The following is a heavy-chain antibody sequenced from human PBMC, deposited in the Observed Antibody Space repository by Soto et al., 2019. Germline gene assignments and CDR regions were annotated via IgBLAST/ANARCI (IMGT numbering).Heavy chain of an antibody. D-gene: IGHD3-10*01. J-gene: IGHJ6*02. Sequence: SETLSLTCAVAGGSISSSNWWSWVRQPPGKGLEWIGEIYHSGSTNYNPSLKSRVTISVDKSKNQFSLKLSSVTAADTAVYYCARRITMVRGVGLGDYYYGMDVWGQGTTVTVS. CDR3: ARRITMVRGVGLGDYYYGMDV. CDR1: GGSISSSNW. V-gene: IGHV4-4*02. CDR2: IYHSGST.